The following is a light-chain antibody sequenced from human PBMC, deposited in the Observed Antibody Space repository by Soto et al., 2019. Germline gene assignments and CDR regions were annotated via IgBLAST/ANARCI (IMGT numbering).Light chain of an antibody. J-gene: IGKJ5*01. CDR1: QSVSSY. CDR3: QQRANWPIT. CDR2: DAS. Sequence: EIVLTQSPATLSLSPGERATLSCRASQSVSSYLVWYQQKPGQAPRLLISDASNRATGIPARFSGSGSGTDFTLTISGLEPEDFAVYYCQQRANWPITFGQGTRLEIK. V-gene: IGKV3-11*01.